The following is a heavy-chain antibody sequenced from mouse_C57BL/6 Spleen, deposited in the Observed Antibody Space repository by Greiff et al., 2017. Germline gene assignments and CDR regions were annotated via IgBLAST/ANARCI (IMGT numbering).Heavy chain of an antibody. CDR2: IYPGDGDT. J-gene: IGHJ4*01. CDR1: GYAFSSYW. D-gene: IGHD4-1*01. V-gene: IGHV1-80*01. CDR3: ALANWDPYYAKDY. Sequence: QVQLKESGAELVKPGASVKISCKASGYAFSSYWMNWVKQRPGKGLEWIGQIYPGDGDTNYNGKFKGKATLTADKSSSTAYMQLSSLTSEDSAVYFCALANWDPYYAKDYWGQGTSVTVSS.